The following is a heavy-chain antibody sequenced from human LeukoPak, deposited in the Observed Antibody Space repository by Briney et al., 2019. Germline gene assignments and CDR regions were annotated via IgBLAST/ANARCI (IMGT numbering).Heavy chain of an antibody. Sequence: ASVKVSCKASGYTFTSYGISWVRQAPGQGLEWMGWISAYNGNTNYAQKLQGRVTMTTDTSTSTAYMELRSLRSDDTAVYYCARCLIMPTIGEADYWGQGTLVTVSS. CDR1: GYTFTSYG. J-gene: IGHJ4*02. CDR2: ISAYNGNT. D-gene: IGHD3-10*01. CDR3: ARCLIMPTIGEADY. V-gene: IGHV1-18*01.